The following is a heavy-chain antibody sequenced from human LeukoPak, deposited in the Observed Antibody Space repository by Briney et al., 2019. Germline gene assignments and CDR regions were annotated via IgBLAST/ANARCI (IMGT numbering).Heavy chain of an antibody. D-gene: IGHD6-13*01. CDR1: GGTFGSYA. CDR3: AREDSSSAFDY. CDR2: VIPIFGTA. J-gene: IGHJ4*02. Sequence: SVKVSCKASGGTFGSYAISWVRQAPGQGLEWMGGVIPIFGTANYAQKFQGRVTITADKSTSTAYMELSSLRSEDTAVYYCAREDSSSAFDYWGQGTLVTVSS. V-gene: IGHV1-69*06.